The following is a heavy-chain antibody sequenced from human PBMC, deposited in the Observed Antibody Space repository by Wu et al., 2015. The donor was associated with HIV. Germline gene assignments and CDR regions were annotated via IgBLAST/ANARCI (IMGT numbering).Heavy chain of an antibody. Sequence: QVQLVQSGAEVKKPGSSVKVSCKASGGTFSRYAISWVRQAPGQGLEWMGGIVPILGTTHFAQKFQGRVTITADESTSISYMELSSLRSEDTAVYYCARDIAVAGPFDYWGQGTLVTVSS. CDR1: GGTFSRYA. V-gene: IGHV1-69*12. CDR2: IVPILGTT. J-gene: IGHJ4*02. CDR3: ARDIAVAGPFDY. D-gene: IGHD6-19*01.